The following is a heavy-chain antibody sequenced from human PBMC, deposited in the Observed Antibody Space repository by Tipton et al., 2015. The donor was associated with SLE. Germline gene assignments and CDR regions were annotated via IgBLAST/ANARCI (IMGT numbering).Heavy chain of an antibody. Sequence: TLSLTCTVSGGSISSGGYYWSWIRQHPGKGLEWIGSIYYSGSTYYNPSLKSRVTISVDTSKNQFSLKLSSVTAADTAVYYCARDKGIAVGRFDPWGQGTLVTVSS. CDR1: GGSISSGGYY. CDR2: IYYSGST. J-gene: IGHJ5*02. CDR3: ARDKGIAVGRFDP. D-gene: IGHD6-19*01. V-gene: IGHV4-39*07.